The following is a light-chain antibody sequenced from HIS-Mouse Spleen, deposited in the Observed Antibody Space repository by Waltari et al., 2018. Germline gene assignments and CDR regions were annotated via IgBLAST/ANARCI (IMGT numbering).Light chain of an antibody. CDR2: GNS. CDR1: SSNIGAGYD. CDR3: QSYDSSLSGWV. J-gene: IGLJ3*02. V-gene: IGLV1-40*01. Sequence: QSVLTQPPSVSGAPGQRVTISCTGSSSNIGAGYDVHWYQQLPGTAPKLLIEGNSNVPSGGPDRFSGSKSGTSASLAITGLQAEDEADYYCQSYDSSLSGWVFGGGTKLTVL.